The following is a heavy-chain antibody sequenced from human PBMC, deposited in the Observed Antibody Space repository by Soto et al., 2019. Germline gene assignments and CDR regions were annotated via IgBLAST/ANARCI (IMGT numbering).Heavy chain of an antibody. CDR1: GYDFTAYD. D-gene: IGHD6-13*01. J-gene: IGHJ6*03. CDR3: GRGPSPRAPAGGTPYYSARDV. Sequence: ASVKVSCKASGYDFTAYDINWVRQASGQGLEWMGWMNPINGATGTARRFQGRVSLSRNTATGTAYLELTSLRSDDTAVYYCGRGPSPRAPAGGTPYYSARDVGGKGTRVTVSS. V-gene: IGHV1-8*02. CDR2: MNPINGAT.